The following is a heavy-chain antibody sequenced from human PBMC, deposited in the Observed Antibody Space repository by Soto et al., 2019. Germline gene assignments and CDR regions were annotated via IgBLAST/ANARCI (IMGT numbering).Heavy chain of an antibody. J-gene: IGHJ5*02. V-gene: IGHV4-34*01. CDR2: INHSGST. CDR1: GGSFSGYY. D-gene: IGHD6-6*01. CDR3: ARVGVYSSSSGPYNWFDP. Sequence: PSETLSLTCAVYGGSFSGYYWSWIRQPPGKGLEWIGEINHSGSTNYDPSLKSRVTISADTSKNQFSLNLSSVTAADTAVYYCARVGVYSSSSGPYNWFDPWGQGTLVTVSS.